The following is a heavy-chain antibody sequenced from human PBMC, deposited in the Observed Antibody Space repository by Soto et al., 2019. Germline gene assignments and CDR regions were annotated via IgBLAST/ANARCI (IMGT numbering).Heavy chain of an antibody. CDR1: GASIYNGGYF. CDR2: IHNSGSP. CDR3: ARESQVVTDV. V-gene: IGHV4-30-4*02. Sequence: TSETLSLTCSVSGASIYNGGYFWSWNRQSPGKGLEWIGHIHNSGSPYNNPSLNSRVTISADTSMNQFSLALTSVTAADTALYYCARESQVVTDVWRQGTKVTDSS. J-gene: IGHJ6*02.